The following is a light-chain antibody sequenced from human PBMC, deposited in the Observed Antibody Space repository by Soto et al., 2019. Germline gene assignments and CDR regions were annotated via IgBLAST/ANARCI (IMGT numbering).Light chain of an antibody. Sequence: EIVLTQSPGTLSLSPGERATLSCRASQSVSKNFLAWYQQKPGQAPRLLISGASNMATGIPDRFSGSGSVTDFSLTIDSLETESLAVYFCQQYCSSPPTFGRGTKVPIK. CDR1: QSVSKNF. CDR2: GAS. V-gene: IGKV3-20*01. CDR3: QQYCSSPPT. J-gene: IGKJ4*01.